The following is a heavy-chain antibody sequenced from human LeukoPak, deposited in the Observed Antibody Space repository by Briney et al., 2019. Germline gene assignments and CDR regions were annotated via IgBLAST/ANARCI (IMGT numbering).Heavy chain of an antibody. J-gene: IGHJ6*03. Sequence: GRSLRLSCAASGFTFSSYGMHWVRQAPGKGLERVAVIWYDGSNKYYADSVKGRFTISRDNSKNTLYLQMNSLRAEDTAVYYCAKAMGYCSSTSCYKSLYYYYYMDVWGKGTTVTVSS. D-gene: IGHD2-2*01. CDR1: GFTFSSYG. V-gene: IGHV3-33*06. CDR2: IWYDGSNK. CDR3: AKAMGYCSSTSCYKSLYYYYYMDV.